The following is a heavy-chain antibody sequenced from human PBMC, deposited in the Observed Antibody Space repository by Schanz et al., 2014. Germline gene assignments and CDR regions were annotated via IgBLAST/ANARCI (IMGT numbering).Heavy chain of an antibody. CDR3: ARDYSGGGYDI. D-gene: IGHD3-22*01. CDR2: IASGGSHT. Sequence: VQLVESGGALEQPGGSLRLSCAASGINFSDYAMSWVRQAPGKGLEWVSTIASGGSHTFYADSVTGRFTISGDNSNNMVYLQMNNLRPEDTALYYCARDYSGGGYDIWGQGTMVTVSS. CDR1: GINFSDYA. V-gene: IGHV3-23*04. J-gene: IGHJ3*02.